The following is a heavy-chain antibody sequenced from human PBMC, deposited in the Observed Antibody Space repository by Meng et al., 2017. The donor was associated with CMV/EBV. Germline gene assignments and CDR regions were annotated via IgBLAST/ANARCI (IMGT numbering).Heavy chain of an antibody. CDR2: ISGSGGST. CDR3: AKDGEGSGSYDAFDI. D-gene: IGHD3-10*01. J-gene: IGHJ3*02. CDR1: GFTFSSYA. V-gene: IGHV3-23*01. Sequence: GALKISCAASGFTFSSYAMSWVRQAPGKGLEWVSAISGSGGSTYYADSVKGRFTISRDNSKNTLYLQMNSLRAEDTAVYYCAKDGEGSGSYDAFDIWGQGTMVTVSS.